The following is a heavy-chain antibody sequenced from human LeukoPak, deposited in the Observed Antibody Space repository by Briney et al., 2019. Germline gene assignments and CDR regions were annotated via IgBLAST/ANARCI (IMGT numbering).Heavy chain of an antibody. J-gene: IGHJ5*02. CDR3: ARQIRYTYDPNWFHP. D-gene: IGHD5-12*01. CDR2: IYFSGTT. Sequence: SETLSLTCSVTGDSITSTSYYWAWIRQPPGKGLEWIGSIYFSGTTNYNPSLRSRVTLSVDTSRNQFSLILSSVTAADTAVYYCARQIRYTYDPNWFHPWSQGALVTVSS. CDR1: GDSITSTSYY. V-gene: IGHV4-39*01.